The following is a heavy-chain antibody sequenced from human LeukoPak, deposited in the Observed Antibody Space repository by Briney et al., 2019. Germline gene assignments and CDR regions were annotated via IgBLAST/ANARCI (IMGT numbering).Heavy chain of an antibody. CDR1: DYIFTSYG. D-gene: IGHD3-22*01. J-gene: IGHJ3*02. Sequence: ASVKVSCKASDYIFTSYGISWVRQAPGKGLEWVGWVGPYNGNTNYAERLQGRVTMTTDTSTNTAYMELRSLRSDDTAVYYCARGVLYYYDRSGYYASGSDIWGQGTVVTVSS. V-gene: IGHV1-18*01. CDR3: ARGVLYYYDRSGYYASGSDI. CDR2: VGPYNGNT.